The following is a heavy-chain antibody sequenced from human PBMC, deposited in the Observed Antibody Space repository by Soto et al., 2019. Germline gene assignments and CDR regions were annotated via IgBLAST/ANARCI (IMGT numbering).Heavy chain of an antibody. CDR2: IYYSGST. D-gene: IGHD3-10*01. CDR1: GGSISSYY. V-gene: IGHV4-59*08. CDR3: ARHGGTMVRGVIREFDP. Sequence: QVQLQESGPGLVKPSETLSLTCTVSGGSISSYYWSWIRQPPGKGLEWIGYIYYSGSTNYNPSLKSRVTLSVDTSKNQFSLKLSSVTAADTAVYYCARHGGTMVRGVIREFDPWGQGTLVTVSS. J-gene: IGHJ5*02.